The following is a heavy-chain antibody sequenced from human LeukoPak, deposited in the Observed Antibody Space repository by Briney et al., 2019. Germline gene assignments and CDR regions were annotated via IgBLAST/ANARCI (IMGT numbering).Heavy chain of an antibody. CDR2: IYYTGTT. CDR1: GGSLSTTSYY. CDR3: ARERRASGWNRGWFDP. Sequence: SETLSLTSTVSGGSLSTTSYYWGWIRQPPGRGLEWIGSIYYTGTTYCNPSLKSRVTISVDTSKSQFSLKLTSVTAADTAVYYCARERRASGWNRGWFDPWGQGTLVTVSS. D-gene: IGHD6-19*01. J-gene: IGHJ5*02. V-gene: IGHV4-39*02.